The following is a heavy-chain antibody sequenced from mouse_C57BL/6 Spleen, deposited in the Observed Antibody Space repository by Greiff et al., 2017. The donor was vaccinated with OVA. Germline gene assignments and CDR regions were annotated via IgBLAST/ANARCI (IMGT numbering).Heavy chain of an antibody. V-gene: IGHV5-17*01. Sequence: VESGGGLVKPGGSLKLSCAASGFTFSDYGMHWVRQAPEKGLEWVAYISSGSSTIYYADTVKGRFTISRDNAKNTLFLQMTSLRSEDTAMYYCARPVPPYYYAMDYWGQGTSVTVSS. CDR1: GFTFSDYG. J-gene: IGHJ4*01. CDR2: ISSGSSTI. D-gene: IGHD1-1*01. CDR3: ARPVPPYYYAMDY.